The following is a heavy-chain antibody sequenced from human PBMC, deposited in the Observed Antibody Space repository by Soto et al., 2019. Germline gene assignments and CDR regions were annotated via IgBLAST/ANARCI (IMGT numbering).Heavy chain of an antibody. Sequence: QVQLVESGGGLVKPGGSLRLSCAASGFTFSDYYMSWIRQAPGKGLEWVSYISSSSSYTNYADSVKGRFTISRDNAKNSLYLQMNSLRAEDTAVYYCAREGIQLRPLVYWGQGTLVTVSS. CDR1: GFTFSDYY. V-gene: IGHV3-11*06. CDR3: AREGIQLRPLVY. D-gene: IGHD5-18*01. CDR2: ISSSSSYT. J-gene: IGHJ4*02.